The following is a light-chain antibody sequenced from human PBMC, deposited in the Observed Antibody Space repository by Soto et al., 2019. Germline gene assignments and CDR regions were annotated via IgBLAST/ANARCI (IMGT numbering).Light chain of an antibody. CDR1: SSDVGNYNY. CDR2: DVS. Sequence: QSVLTQPRSVSGSSGQSVTISCTGTSSDVGNYNYVSWYQQHPDKAPKLMIFDVSKRPSGVPDRFSGSKSGNTASLTISGLQTDDEADYYCSSYTSSSTVFGTGTKVTVL. V-gene: IGLV2-11*01. CDR3: SSYTSSSTV. J-gene: IGLJ1*01.